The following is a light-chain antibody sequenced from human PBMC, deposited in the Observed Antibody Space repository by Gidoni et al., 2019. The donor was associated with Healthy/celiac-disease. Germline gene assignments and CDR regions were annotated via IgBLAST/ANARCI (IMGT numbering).Light chain of an antibody. CDR3: QQYGSSGT. CDR2: GAS. Sequence: EIVLTQSPGTLSLSPGERATRSCRASQSVSSSYLAWYQQKPGQAPRLRIYGASSRATGIPDRFSGSGSGTDFTLTISRLEPEDFAVYYCQQYGSSGTFXQXTKVEIK. V-gene: IGKV3-20*01. J-gene: IGKJ1*01. CDR1: QSVSSSY.